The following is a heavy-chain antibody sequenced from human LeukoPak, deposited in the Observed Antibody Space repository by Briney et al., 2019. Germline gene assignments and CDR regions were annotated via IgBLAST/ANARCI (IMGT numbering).Heavy chain of an antibody. CDR1: GGSISSYY. CDR3: ARAGSYSSSSYYYYYYMDV. CDR2: IYYSGST. Sequence: SETLSPTCTVSGGSISSYYWSWIRQPPGKGLEWIGYIYYSGSTNYNPSLKSRVTISVDTSKNQFSLKLSSVTAADTAVYYCARAGSYSSSSYYYYYYMDVWGKGTTVTVSS. J-gene: IGHJ6*03. D-gene: IGHD6-6*01. V-gene: IGHV4-59*01.